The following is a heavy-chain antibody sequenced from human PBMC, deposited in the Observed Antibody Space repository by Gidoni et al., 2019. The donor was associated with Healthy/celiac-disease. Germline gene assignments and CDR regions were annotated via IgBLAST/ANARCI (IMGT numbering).Heavy chain of an antibody. J-gene: IGHJ4*02. CDR1: GFTFSSYS. V-gene: IGHV3-21*01. CDR2: ISSSSSYI. Sequence: EVQLVEPGGGLVKPGGSLRLSCAASGFTFSSYSMNWVRQDPGKGLEWVSSISSSSSYIYYADSVKGRFTISRDNAKNSLYLQMNSLRAEDTAVYYCARDEDYYGSGSYFFYWGQGTLVTVSS. CDR3: ARDEDYYGSGSYFFY. D-gene: IGHD3-10*01.